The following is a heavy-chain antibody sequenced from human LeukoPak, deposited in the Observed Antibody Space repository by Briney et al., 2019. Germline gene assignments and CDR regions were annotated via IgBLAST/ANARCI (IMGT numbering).Heavy chain of an antibody. Sequence: GGSLRLSCAASGLTASSNYMSWVRQAPGKGLEWVSVIYSGGSTYYADSVKGRFTISRDNSKNTLYLQMNSLRAEDTAVYYCARPSRGAGLDYWGQGTLVTVSS. D-gene: IGHD6-6*01. V-gene: IGHV3-53*01. CDR1: GLTASSNY. CDR3: ARPSRGAGLDY. CDR2: IYSGGST. J-gene: IGHJ4*02.